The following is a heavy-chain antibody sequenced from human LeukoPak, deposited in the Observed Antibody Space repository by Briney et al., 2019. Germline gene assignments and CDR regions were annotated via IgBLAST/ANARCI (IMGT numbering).Heavy chain of an antibody. CDR1: GGSISSGSYY. V-gene: IGHV4-61*02. D-gene: IGHD5-18*01. Sequence: SETLSLTCTVSGGSISSGSYYWSWTRQPAGKGLEWIGRIYTSGSTNYNPSLKSRVTISVDTSKNQFSLKLSSVTAADTAIYYCARARTSGYSILTPSDGWFDPWGQGTLVTVSS. CDR2: IYTSGST. J-gene: IGHJ5*02. CDR3: ARARTSGYSILTPSDGWFDP.